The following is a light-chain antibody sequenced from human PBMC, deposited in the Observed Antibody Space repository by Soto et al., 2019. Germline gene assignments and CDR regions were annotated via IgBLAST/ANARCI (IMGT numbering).Light chain of an antibody. V-gene: IGKV3-20*01. J-gene: IGKJ5*01. Sequence: EIVLTQSPDTLSLSPVEGTTLSCMASQSVGSYLAWYQQKPGQAPRLLIYGASSRATGIPERFSGSGSGTDFTLTISRLEPEDFAVYYCQRYASSTITFGQGTRLEIK. CDR3: QRYASSTIT. CDR2: GAS. CDR1: QSVGSY.